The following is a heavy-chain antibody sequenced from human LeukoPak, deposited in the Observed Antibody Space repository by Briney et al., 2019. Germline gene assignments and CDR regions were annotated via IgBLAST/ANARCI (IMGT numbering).Heavy chain of an antibody. D-gene: IGHD3-10*01. CDR2: IYHSGRT. Sequence: SETLSLTCTVSGYSISSGYYWGWIRQPPGKGLEWIGSIYHSGRTFYNPSLKSRVTISVDTSKNQFSLKLTSVTAADTAVYYCARGSGDFDYWGQGALVTVSS. J-gene: IGHJ4*02. CDR3: ARGSGDFDY. CDR1: GYSISSGYY. V-gene: IGHV4-38-2*02.